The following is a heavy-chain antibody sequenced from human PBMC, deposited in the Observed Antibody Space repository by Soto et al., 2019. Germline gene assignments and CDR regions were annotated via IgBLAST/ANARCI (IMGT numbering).Heavy chain of an antibody. V-gene: IGHV3-23*01. CDR2: ISGSGGST. J-gene: IGHJ6*02. Sequence: EVQLLESGGGLVQPGGSLRLSCAASGFTFSSYAMSWVRQAPGKGLEWVSAISGSGGSTYYADSVKGRFTISRDNSKNTLYLQMNSRRAEDTAVYYCAKAPKNTLRNYYYYGMDVWGQGTTVTVSS. D-gene: IGHD5-12*01. CDR3: AKAPKNTLRNYYYYGMDV. CDR1: GFTFSSYA.